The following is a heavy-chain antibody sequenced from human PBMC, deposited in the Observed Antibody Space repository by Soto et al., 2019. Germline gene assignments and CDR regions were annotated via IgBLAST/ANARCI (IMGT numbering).Heavy chain of an antibody. V-gene: IGHV4-34*01. CDR1: GGSFSGYY. CDR2: INHSGST. Sequence: ETLSLTCAVYGGSFSGYYWSWIRQPPGKGLEWIGEINHSGSTNYNPSLKSRVAISVDTSKNQFSLKLSSVTAADTAVYYCARRRYSSSSRRYYGMDVWGQGTTVTVSS. CDR3: ARRRYSSSSRRYYGMDV. D-gene: IGHD6-6*01. J-gene: IGHJ6*02.